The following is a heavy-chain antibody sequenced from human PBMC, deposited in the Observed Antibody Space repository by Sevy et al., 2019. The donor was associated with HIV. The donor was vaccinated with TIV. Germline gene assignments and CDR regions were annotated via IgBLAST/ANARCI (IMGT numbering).Heavy chain of an antibody. J-gene: IGHJ6*02. D-gene: IGHD4-17*01. CDR1: GFTFSSYA. V-gene: IGHV3-30-3*01. Sequence: GGSLRLSCAASGFTFSSYAVHWVRQAPGKGLEWVAVISYDGSKKYYPDSVKGRFTISRDNSKNTLYLQMNSLRPEDTAVYYCARDPNDYGDYVYYLYGMDVWGQGTTVTASS. CDR2: ISYDGSKK. CDR3: ARDPNDYGDYVYYLYGMDV.